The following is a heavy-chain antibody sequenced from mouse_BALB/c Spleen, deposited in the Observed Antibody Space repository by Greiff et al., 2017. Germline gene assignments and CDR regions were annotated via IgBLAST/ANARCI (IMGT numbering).Heavy chain of an antibody. CDR1: GFTFSSYA. CDR3: ARHSYDYAPFDY. Sequence: EVKVVESGGGLVKPGGSLKLSCAASGFTFSSYAMSWVRQTPEKRLEWVATISSGGSYTYYPDSVKGRFTISRDNAKNTLYLQMSSLRSEDTAMYYCARHSYDYAPFDYWGQGTTLTVSS. V-gene: IGHV5-9-3*01. D-gene: IGHD2-4*01. CDR2: ISSGGSYT. J-gene: IGHJ2*01.